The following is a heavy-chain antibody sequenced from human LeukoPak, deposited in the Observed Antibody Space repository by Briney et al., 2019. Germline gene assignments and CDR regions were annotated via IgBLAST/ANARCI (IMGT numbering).Heavy chain of an antibody. D-gene: IGHD3-10*02. Sequence: GGSLRLSCAASGFTVSSNYMSWVRQAPGKGLEWVSVVYSGGSTYYADSVKGRFTISRDNAKNSLYLQMNSLRAEDTAVYYCAELGITMIGGVWGKGTTVTISS. V-gene: IGHV3-66*01. CDR1: GFTVSSNY. CDR2: VYSGGST. J-gene: IGHJ6*04. CDR3: AELGITMIGGV.